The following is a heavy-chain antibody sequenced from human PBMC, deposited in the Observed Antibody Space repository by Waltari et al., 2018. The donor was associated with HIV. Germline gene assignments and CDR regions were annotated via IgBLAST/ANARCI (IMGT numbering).Heavy chain of an antibody. D-gene: IGHD3-22*01. J-gene: IGHJ4*02. CDR2: ISSSSSTI. CDR1: GFTFSSYG. CDR3: ARPLGGGYTY. Sequence: EVQLVESGGGLVQPGGSLRLSCAASGFTFSSYGMHWVRQAPGKGLEWISYISSSSSTIYYADSVKGRFTISRDNAKNSVYLQMNSLRAEDTAVYYCARPLGGGYTYWGQGTLVTVSS. V-gene: IGHV3-48*04.